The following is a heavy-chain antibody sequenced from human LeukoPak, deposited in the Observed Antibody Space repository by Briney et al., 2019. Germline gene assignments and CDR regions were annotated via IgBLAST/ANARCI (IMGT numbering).Heavy chain of an antibody. Sequence: ASVKVSCKASGYTFTGYYMHWVRQALGQGLEWMGWINPNSGGTNYAQKFQGRVTMTRDTSISTAYMELSRLRSDDTAVYYCASAPYGGGYFDYWGQGTLVTVSS. V-gene: IGHV1-2*02. CDR2: INPNSGGT. D-gene: IGHD4-23*01. CDR3: ASAPYGGGYFDY. J-gene: IGHJ4*02. CDR1: GYTFTGYY.